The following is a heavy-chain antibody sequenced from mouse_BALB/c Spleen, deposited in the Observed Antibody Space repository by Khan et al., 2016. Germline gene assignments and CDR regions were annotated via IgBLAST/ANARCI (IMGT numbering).Heavy chain of an antibody. Sequence: QVRLQQSGAELMKPGASVKISCKATGYTFSSYWIEWIKQRPGHGLEWIGEILPRTGSTKSNEKFKDKATFTADTSSNTAYLQLSSLASEDSAVYYCARWLRRDWYFEVWCGGTTVTVSS. V-gene: IGHV1-9*01. D-gene: IGHD2-2*01. CDR2: ILPRTGST. CDR1: GYTFSSYW. CDR3: ARWLRRDWYFEV. J-gene: IGHJ1*01.